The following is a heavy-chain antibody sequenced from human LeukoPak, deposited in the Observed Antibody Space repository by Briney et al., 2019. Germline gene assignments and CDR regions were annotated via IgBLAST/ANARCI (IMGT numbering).Heavy chain of an antibody. D-gene: IGHD4-11*01. V-gene: IGHV3-21*01. J-gene: IGHJ3*02. CDR1: GFTFSSND. CDR2: ISSSSSYI. CDR3: ARDRVTRPSDAFDI. Sequence: PGGSLRLSCAAPGFTFSSNDMNWVRLRPAKGQEWDSSISSSSSYIYYADSVKGRFTISRDNAKNSLYLQMNSLRAEDTAVYYCARDRVTRPSDAFDIWGQGTMVTVSS.